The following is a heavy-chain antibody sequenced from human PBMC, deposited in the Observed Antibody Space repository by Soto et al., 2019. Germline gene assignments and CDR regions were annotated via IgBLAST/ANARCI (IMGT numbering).Heavy chain of an antibody. Sequence: ASVKVSCKVSGYTLTELSMHWVRQAPGKGLEWMGGFDPEDGETIYAQKFQGRVTMTEDTSTDTAYMELSSLRSEDTAVYYCATVLAASGIAAAEALNFDYWGQGTLVTVSS. CDR1: GYTLTELS. V-gene: IGHV1-24*01. CDR3: ATVLAASGIAAAEALNFDY. D-gene: IGHD6-13*01. CDR2: FDPEDGET. J-gene: IGHJ4*02.